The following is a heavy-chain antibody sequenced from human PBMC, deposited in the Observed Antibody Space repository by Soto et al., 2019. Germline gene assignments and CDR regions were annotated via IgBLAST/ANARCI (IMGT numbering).Heavy chain of an antibody. Sequence: ASVKVSCNASGYTFTTYIINWVRQAPGQGLEWMGWISAYNGDTDYAQNFQGRVTMTTDTSTSTAYMELRSLRSDDTAVYYCARQAHYYDSSGLRGYWGQGTLVTVSS. CDR2: ISAYNGDT. D-gene: IGHD3-22*01. CDR3: ARQAHYYDSSGLRGY. CDR1: GYTFTTYI. J-gene: IGHJ4*02. V-gene: IGHV1-18*01.